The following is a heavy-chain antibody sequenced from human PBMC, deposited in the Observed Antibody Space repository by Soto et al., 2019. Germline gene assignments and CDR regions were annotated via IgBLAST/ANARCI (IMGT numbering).Heavy chain of an antibody. CDR2: IYSGGST. CDR1: GFTVSSNY. Sequence: GGSLRLSCAASGFTVSSNYMSWVRQAPGKGLEWVSVIYSGGSTYYADSVKGRFTISRDNSKNTLYLQMNSLIAEDTAVYYCARGGVVVGLRFLEWLPSPGMDVWGQGTTVTVSS. J-gene: IGHJ6*02. CDR3: ARGGVVVGLRFLEWLPSPGMDV. D-gene: IGHD3-3*01. V-gene: IGHV3-53*01.